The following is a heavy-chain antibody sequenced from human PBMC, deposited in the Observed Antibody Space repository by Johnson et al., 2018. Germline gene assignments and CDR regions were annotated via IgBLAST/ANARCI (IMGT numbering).Heavy chain of an antibody. CDR1: GGTFSSYA. CDR2: IIPIFGTA. Sequence: QVQLVQSGAEVKKPGSSVKVSCKASGGTFSSYAISWVRQAPGQGLEWMGGIIPIFGTANYAQKFQGRVTITADESTSTAYMELSSLRSEDTAVYYCARDHTYRSSWLHLESFQHWGQGTLVTVSS. J-gene: IGHJ1*01. V-gene: IGHV1-69*01. D-gene: IGHD6-13*01. CDR3: ARDHTYRSSWLHLESFQH.